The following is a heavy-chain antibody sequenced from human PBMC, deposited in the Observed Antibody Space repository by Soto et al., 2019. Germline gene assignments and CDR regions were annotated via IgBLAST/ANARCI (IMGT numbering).Heavy chain of an antibody. Sequence: QVQLVQSGAEVKKPGSSVKVSCKASGYTFTTFGISWVRQAPGQGLEWLGGIIPVFAKTTYAQKFRGRITLTADEATSTASMELSRLTSDATAIYYCAREGGGEYASASYKPSWFDPWGQGTLVIVSS. D-gene: IGHD2-21*01. CDR3: AREGGGEYASASYKPSWFDP. V-gene: IGHV1-69*01. CDR1: GYTFTTFG. CDR2: IIPVFAKT. J-gene: IGHJ5*02.